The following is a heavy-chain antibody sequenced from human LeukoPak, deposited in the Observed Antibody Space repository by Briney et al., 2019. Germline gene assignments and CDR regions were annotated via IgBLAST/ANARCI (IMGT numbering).Heavy chain of an antibody. CDR3: AREAHYYDSSGYYWGYYFDY. CDR1: GGSVSSGSYY. J-gene: IGHJ4*02. D-gene: IGHD3-22*01. Sequence: SETLSLTCTVSGGSVSSGSYYWSWIRQPPGKGLGWLGYISYTGSTNYNPSLMSRVTISVDTSKNHFSLKLSSVTAADTAVYYCAREAHYYDSSGYYWGYYFDYWGQGTLVTVSS. V-gene: IGHV4-61*03. CDR2: ISYTGST.